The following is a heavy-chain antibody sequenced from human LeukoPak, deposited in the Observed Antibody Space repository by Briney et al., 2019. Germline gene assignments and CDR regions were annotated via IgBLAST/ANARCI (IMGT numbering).Heavy chain of an antibody. J-gene: IGHJ1*01. V-gene: IGHV4-59*01. CDR1: GGSISSYY. CDR3: ARGNSYYDSSGYFPWESFQH. Sequence: PSETLSLTCTVSGGSISSYYWSWIRQPPGKGLEWVGYIYYSGSTNYNPSLKSRVTISVDTSKNQFSLKLSSVTAADTALYYCARGNSYYDSSGYFPWESFQHWGQGTLVTVSS. D-gene: IGHD3-22*01. CDR2: IYYSGST.